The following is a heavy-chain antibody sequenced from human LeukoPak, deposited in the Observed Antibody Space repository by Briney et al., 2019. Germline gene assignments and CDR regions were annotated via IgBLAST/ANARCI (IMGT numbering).Heavy chain of an antibody. Sequence: GRTLRLSCAASVFTFSNYPMGWVRQAPGKGLEWVSAISASGNSTYYADSLKGRFTISRDNSMNTLSLQINSLTAQDAAVYYCAKLPYSTYYDFCHWGQGTLVTVSS. V-gene: IGHV3-23*01. D-gene: IGHD3-3*01. CDR2: ISASGNST. CDR3: AKLPYSTYYDFCH. J-gene: IGHJ4*02. CDR1: VFTFSNYP.